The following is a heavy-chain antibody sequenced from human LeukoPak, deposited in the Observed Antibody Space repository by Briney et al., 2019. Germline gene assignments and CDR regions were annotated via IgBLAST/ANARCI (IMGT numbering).Heavy chain of an antibody. J-gene: IGHJ3*02. D-gene: IGHD2-21*01. CDR3: AREIIPARAGFDI. Sequence: SETLSLTCAVYGGSLNDYLWSWIRRSPGKGLEWIGEVGHSGTTNYNPSLKSRVTISVDSSRNQFSLTLTSVTAADTAVYYCAREIIPARAGFDIWGQGTMVTVSS. CDR2: VGHSGTT. CDR1: GGSLNDYL. V-gene: IGHV4-34*01.